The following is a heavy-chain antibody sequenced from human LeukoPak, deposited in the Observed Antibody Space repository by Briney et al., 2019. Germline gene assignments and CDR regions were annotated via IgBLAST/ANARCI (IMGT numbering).Heavy chain of an antibody. J-gene: IGHJ4*02. CDR3: ARDWGSDEAIDY. Sequence: GGSLRLSCAASGFTFRDYGIHWVRQAPGKGLEWVAVIWHDGRNKYYADSEKGRFTISRDNSKKTVLLQMNSLRAEDTAIYYCARDWGSDEAIDYWGQGTLVTVSS. D-gene: IGHD2-21*02. CDR2: IWHDGRNK. CDR1: GFTFRDYG. V-gene: IGHV3-33*01.